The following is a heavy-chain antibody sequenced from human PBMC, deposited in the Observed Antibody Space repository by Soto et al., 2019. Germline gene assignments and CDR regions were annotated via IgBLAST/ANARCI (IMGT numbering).Heavy chain of an antibody. CDR2: IYSSGST. Sequence: QVQLQESGPGLVKPSQTLSLTCTVSGVSISSGGYYWIWIRQNPGNGLEWIGYIYSSGSTYYTPSLKSRVTISVDTSKNQFSVKLSSVNAAEKAVYYCERAIDPWGQGTLVTVSS. V-gene: IGHV4-31*03. J-gene: IGHJ5*02. CDR3: ERAIDP. CDR1: GVSISSGGYY.